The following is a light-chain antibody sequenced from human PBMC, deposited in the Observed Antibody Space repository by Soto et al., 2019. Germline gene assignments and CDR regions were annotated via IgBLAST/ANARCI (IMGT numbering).Light chain of an antibody. CDR2: GAS. CDR3: QQYNNWPRT. V-gene: IGKV3-15*01. J-gene: IGKJ1*01. Sequence: EIVMTQSPATLSVSPGERATLSCRASQSINSNLAWYQQKAGQAPRLLIYGASTRATGLPARFSGSGSATEFTLTISSLQSEDFAVYYCQQYNNWPRTFGQGTKVEI. CDR1: QSINSN.